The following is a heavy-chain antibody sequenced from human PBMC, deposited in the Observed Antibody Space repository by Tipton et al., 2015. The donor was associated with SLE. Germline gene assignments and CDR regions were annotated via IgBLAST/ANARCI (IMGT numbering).Heavy chain of an antibody. CDR1: GFTFSSYA. Sequence: SLRLFCAASGFTFSSYAMSWVRQAPGKGLEWVSVIYSGGSSTYYADSVKGRFTISRDNSKNTLYLQMNSLRAEDTAVYYCAKLGKNYGGNMAVWGKGTAVTVSS. D-gene: IGHD4-23*01. CDR3: AKLGKNYGGNMAV. CDR2: IYSGGSST. V-gene: IGHV3-23*03. J-gene: IGHJ6*03.